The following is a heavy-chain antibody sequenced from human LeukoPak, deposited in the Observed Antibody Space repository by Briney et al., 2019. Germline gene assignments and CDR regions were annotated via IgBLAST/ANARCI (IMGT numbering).Heavy chain of an antibody. CDR1: GYLFTGFF. CDR2: VSPNNGGT. D-gene: IGHD3-10*01. Sequence: ASVTVSCKTSGYLFTGFFIHWVRQAPGQGLEWMGSVSPNNGGTSYAQRFQGRVNMTSDTSTRTAYLQLSGLRFDDTAVYYCVTLLWFGDFDYWGQGTPVTVS. J-gene: IGHJ4*02. V-gene: IGHV1-2*02. CDR3: VTLLWFGDFDY.